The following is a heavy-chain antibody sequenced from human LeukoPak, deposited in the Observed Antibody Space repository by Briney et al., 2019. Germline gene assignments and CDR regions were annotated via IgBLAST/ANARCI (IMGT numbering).Heavy chain of an antibody. CDR1: GFTFSSYW. D-gene: IGHD2-21*01. CDR3: ARDLIYCGGDCYDY. V-gene: IGHV3-7*01. CDR2: VKQDGSEK. Sequence: GGSLRLSCAASGFTFSSYWMSWVRQAPGKGLEWVANVKQDGSEKYYVYSVKGRFTISRDNAKNSLYLQMNSLRAKDTAVYYCARDLIYCGGDCYDYWGQGTLVTVSS. J-gene: IGHJ4*02.